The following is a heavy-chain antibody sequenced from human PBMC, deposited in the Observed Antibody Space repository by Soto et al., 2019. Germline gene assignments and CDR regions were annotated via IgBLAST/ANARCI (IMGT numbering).Heavy chain of an antibody. CDR1: GGSITSGGYY. D-gene: IGHD3-22*01. CDR2: IAYSGNT. J-gene: IGHJ4*02. CDR3: ARTKYYYDSSGYEREYYFDY. V-gene: IGHV4-31*03. Sequence: PSETLSLTCTVSGGSITSGGYYWSWIRQHPGKGLEWIGYIAYSGNTYYNPSLKSRVTISVDTSKNQFSLKLSSVTAADTAVYHCARTKYYYDSSGYEREYYFDYWGQGNLVT.